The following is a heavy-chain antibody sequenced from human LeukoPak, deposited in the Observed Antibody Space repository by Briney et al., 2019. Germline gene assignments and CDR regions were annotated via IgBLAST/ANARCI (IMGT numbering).Heavy chain of an antibody. Sequence: GGSLRLSCAASGFTFSSYAMSWVRQAPGKGLEWVSVISGSSGTKSYADSSKGWFTISRDNSKNTLYLQMNSLRAEDTAVYYGAKARSQYSSSWDYFEDWGQGTLVSVSS. CDR3: AKARSQYSSSWDYFED. J-gene: IGHJ4*02. V-gene: IGHV3-23*01. D-gene: IGHD6-13*01. CDR2: ISGSSGTK. CDR1: GFTFSSYA.